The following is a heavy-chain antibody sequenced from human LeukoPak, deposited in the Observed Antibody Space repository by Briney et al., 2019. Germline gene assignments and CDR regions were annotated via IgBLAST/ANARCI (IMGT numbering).Heavy chain of an antibody. CDR2: IYHSGST. V-gene: IGHV4-30-2*01. J-gene: IGHJ4*02. D-gene: IGHD3-3*01. Sequence: PSQTLSLTCTVSGGSISSGGYYWSWIRQPPGKGLEWIGYIYHSGSTYYNPSLKSRVTISVDRSKNQFSLKLSSVTAADTAVYYCARDPIDGVVTIDYWGQGTLVTVSS. CDR1: GGSISSGGYY. CDR3: ARDPIDGVVTIDY.